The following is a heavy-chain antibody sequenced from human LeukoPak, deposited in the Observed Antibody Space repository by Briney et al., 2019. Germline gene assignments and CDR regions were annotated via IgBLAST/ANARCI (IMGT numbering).Heavy chain of an antibody. CDR3: ARDRYSGSQADYYYYYMDV. J-gene: IGHJ6*03. CDR2: INPNSGGT. CDR1: GYTFTGYY. D-gene: IGHD1-26*01. V-gene: IGHV1-2*06. Sequence: GASVKVSCKASGYTFTGYYMHWVRQAPGQGLEWMGRINPNSGGTNYAQKFQGRVTMTRDTSISTAYMELSRLRSDDTAVYYCARDRYSGSQADYYYYYMDVWGKGTTVTVSS.